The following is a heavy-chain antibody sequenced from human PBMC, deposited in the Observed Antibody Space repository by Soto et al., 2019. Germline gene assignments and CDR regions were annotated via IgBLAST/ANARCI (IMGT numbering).Heavy chain of an antibody. CDR1: GGSVSNRNYY. J-gene: IGHJ4*02. V-gene: IGHV4-39*01. CDR3: VSQRTSVLTKASFDY. Sequence: TVSGGSVSNRNYYWCWIRQSPGKGLEFIGSVYYRGRSYSKSSVKSRVTISVDTSKNQFSLNLNSVTASDTAVYYCVSQRTSVLTKASFDYWGPGALVTVSS. D-gene: IGHD2-8*01. CDR2: VYYRGRS.